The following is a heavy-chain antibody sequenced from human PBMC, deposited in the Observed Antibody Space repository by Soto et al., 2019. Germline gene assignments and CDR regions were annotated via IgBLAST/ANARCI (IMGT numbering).Heavy chain of an antibody. V-gene: IGHV4-59*08. CDR1: GGSISSSS. Sequence: SETLSLTCTVSGGSISSSSWNWIRQAPGKGLEWIGCVYYTGNTNYNPSLKSRVTMSLDTSKNQFSLKLSSVTAADTAVYYCASRAQTNTFITQETWLAPGAKGTRVP. CDR3: ASRAQTNTFITQETWLAP. J-gene: IGHJ5*02. CDR2: VYYTGNT. D-gene: IGHD3-10*01.